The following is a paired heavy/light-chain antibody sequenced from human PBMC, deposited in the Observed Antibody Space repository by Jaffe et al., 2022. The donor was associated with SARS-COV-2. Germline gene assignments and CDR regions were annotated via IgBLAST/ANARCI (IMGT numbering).Light chain of an antibody. CDR2: QDN. V-gene: IGLV3-1*01. J-gene: IGLJ2*01. Sequence: SYELTQPPSVSVSPGQTASITCSGDKLGDKFVSWYQQRPGQSPVLVLYQDNKRPSGIPERFSGSNSGNTATLTISGTQAMDEADYYCQAWDSSTVFGGGAKLTVL. CDR1: KLGDKF. CDR3: QAWDSSTV.
Heavy chain of an antibody. D-gene: IGHD3-10*01. CDR3: ARGSGTYYNVQYYFDS. CDR1: AFIFSSYS. V-gene: IGHV3-48*01. Sequence: EVQLVESGGGLVQPGGSLRLSCAASAFIFSSYSMDWVRQAPGKGLEWVSHISPSGTTIHYADSVKGRFTISRDNGKNSLFLQMNSLRAEDTAVYYCARGSGTYYNVQYYFDSWGQGTLVTVSS. J-gene: IGHJ4*02. CDR2: ISPSGTTI.